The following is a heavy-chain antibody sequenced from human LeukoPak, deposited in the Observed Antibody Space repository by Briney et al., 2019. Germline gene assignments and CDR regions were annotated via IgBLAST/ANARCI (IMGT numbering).Heavy chain of an antibody. CDR2: IYSGGST. Sequence: GGSLRLSCAASGFXVSSNYISWVRQAPGKGLEWVSVIYSGGSTYYADSVKGRFTISRDNAKNTVYVQMNSLRAEDTAVYYCVRGFDLWGRGTLVTVSS. CDR3: VRGFDL. V-gene: IGHV3-53*01. CDR1: GFXVSSNY. J-gene: IGHJ2*01.